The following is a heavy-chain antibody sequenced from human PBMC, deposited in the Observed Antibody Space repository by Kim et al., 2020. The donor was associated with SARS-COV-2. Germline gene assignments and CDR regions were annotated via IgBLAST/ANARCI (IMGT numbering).Heavy chain of an antibody. D-gene: IGHD2-21*02. CDR3: ARDLRAWTAFDY. V-gene: IGHV3-30*01. J-gene: IGHJ4*02. Sequence: YYAESGKGRFTISRDNSKNTLYLQMNSLRAEDTAVYYCARDLRAWTAFDYWGQGTLVTVSS.